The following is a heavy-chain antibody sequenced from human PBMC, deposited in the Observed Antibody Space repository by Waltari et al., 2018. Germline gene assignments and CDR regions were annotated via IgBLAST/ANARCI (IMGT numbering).Heavy chain of an antibody. J-gene: IGHJ2*01. CDR2: IYYSGST. V-gene: IGHV4-39*01. CDR3: GWSLAIQLGYWYFDL. D-gene: IGHD5-18*01. CDR1: GGSINSSSYY. Sequence: QLQLQESGPGLVKPSETLSLTCTVSGGSINSSSYYWAWIRQPPGKGLEWIGSIYYSGSTYYNPSLKSRVTVSVDASKNQFSLKLSSVTAADTAVYYCGWSLAIQLGYWYFDLWGRGTLVTVSS.